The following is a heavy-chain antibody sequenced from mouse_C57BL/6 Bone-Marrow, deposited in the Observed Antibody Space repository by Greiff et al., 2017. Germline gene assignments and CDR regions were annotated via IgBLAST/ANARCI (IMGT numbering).Heavy chain of an antibody. V-gene: IGHV1S132*01. J-gene: IGHJ4*01. CDR3: ARSETGTVGMDY. CDR1: GYLFTSYW. D-gene: IGHD4-1*01. Sequence: VQLQQSGAELVRPGASVKLSCKTSGYLFTSYWIHWVKQRSGQGLEWIARIYPGTGSTYYNEKFKDQATLPADKSSSTSYMHLSILTSEASAVYFCARSETGTVGMDYWGQGTSVTVSS. CDR2: IYPGTGST.